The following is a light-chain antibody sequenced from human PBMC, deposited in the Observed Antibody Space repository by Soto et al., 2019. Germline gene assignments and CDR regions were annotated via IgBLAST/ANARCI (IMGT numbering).Light chain of an antibody. J-gene: IGKJ3*01. CDR1: QGISSY. CDR3: QQSYSTGLT. CDR2: AAS. Sequence: AIRMTQSPSSLSASTGDRVTITCRASQGISSYLAWYQQKPGKAPKLLIYAASSLQSGVPSRFSGSGSGTDFTLTISSLQPEDFATYYCQQSYSTGLTFGPGTKVDIK. V-gene: IGKV1-8*01.